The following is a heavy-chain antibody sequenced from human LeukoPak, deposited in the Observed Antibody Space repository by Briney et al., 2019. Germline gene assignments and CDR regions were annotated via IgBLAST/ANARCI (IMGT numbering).Heavy chain of an antibody. CDR1: GFDFSNPA. D-gene: IGHD1-26*01. Sequence: GGSLRLSCEASGFDFSNPAIHWVRQAPGEGLEWLAVIWYTVVFRSYAQSVEGRFTISRDNSRNTAFLQMSSLRYEDTAVYYCAKGSGSYYGKFDFWGQGTLVAVS. CDR3: AKGSGSYYGKFDF. CDR2: IWYTVVFR. J-gene: IGHJ5*01. V-gene: IGHV3-33*06.